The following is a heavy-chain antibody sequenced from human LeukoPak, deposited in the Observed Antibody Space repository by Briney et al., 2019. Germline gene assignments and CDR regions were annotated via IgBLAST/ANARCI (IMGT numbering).Heavy chain of an antibody. J-gene: IGHJ4*02. CDR2: ISYDGSNK. V-gene: IGHV3-30*04. CDR1: GFTFSSYA. D-gene: IGHD2-15*01. CDR3: ARDLSRSRPDCGGGSCYSVY. Sequence: GGSLRLSCAASGFTFSSYAMHWVRQAPGKGLEWVAVISYDGSNKYYADSVKGRFTISRDNSKNTLYLQMNSLRAEDTAVYYCARDLSRSRPDCGGGSCYSVYWGQGTLVTVSS.